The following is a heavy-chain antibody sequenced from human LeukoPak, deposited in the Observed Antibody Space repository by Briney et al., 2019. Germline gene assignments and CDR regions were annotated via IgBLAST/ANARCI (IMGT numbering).Heavy chain of an antibody. CDR2: ISYDGSNK. V-gene: IGHV3-30*03. D-gene: IGHD5-12*01. CDR3: ARVGSDEYSGYERFDY. Sequence: GRSLRLSCAASGFTFSSYGMHWVRQAPGKGLEWVAVISYDGSNKYYADSVKGRFTISRDNAKNSLYLQMNSLRAEDTAVYYCARVGSDEYSGYERFDYWGQGSLVTVSS. J-gene: IGHJ4*02. CDR1: GFTFSSYG.